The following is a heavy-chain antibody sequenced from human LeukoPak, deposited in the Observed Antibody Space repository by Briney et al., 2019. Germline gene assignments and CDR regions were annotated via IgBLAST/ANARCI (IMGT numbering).Heavy chain of an antibody. Sequence: GASVKVSCKASGYTFTGYYMHWVRQAPGQGLEWMGWINPNSGGTNYAQKFQGRVTMTRDTSISTAYMELSRLRSDDTAVYYCARVPLGLYSSGWYHDALDIWGQGTMVTVSS. V-gene: IGHV1-2*02. CDR2: INPNSGGT. D-gene: IGHD6-19*01. J-gene: IGHJ3*02. CDR3: ARVPLGLYSSGWYHDALDI. CDR1: GYTFTGYY.